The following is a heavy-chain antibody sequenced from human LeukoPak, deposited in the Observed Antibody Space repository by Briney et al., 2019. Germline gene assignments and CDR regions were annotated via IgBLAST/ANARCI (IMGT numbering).Heavy chain of an antibody. CDR2: ISSSSSYI. D-gene: IGHD1-26*01. V-gene: IGHV3-21*01. CDR3: ARETQVGATVDY. Sequence: GGPLRLSCAASGFTFSSYSMNWVRQAPGKGLEWVSSISSSSSYIYYADSVKGRFTISRDNAKNSLYLQMNSLRAEDTAVYYCARETQVGATVDYWGQGTLVTVSS. CDR1: GFTFSSYS. J-gene: IGHJ4*02.